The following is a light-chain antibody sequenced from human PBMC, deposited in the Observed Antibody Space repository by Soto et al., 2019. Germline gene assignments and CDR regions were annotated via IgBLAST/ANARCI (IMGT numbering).Light chain of an antibody. J-gene: IGKJ4*01. CDR3: QQHFNTPLT. CDR1: QNVLNRANNKNY. V-gene: IGKV4-1*01. CDR2: WAS. Sequence: IVMTQSPDSLAVSLGARATINCKSSQNVLNRANNKNYIAWYQQKPGQPPKLLIYWASTRESGVPDRFSGSGSGTDFTLTISSLQAEDVAVYFCQQHFNTPLTFGGGTKVEIK.